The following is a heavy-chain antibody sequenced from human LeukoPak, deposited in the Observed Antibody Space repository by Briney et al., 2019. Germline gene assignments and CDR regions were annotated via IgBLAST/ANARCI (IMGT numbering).Heavy chain of an antibody. D-gene: IGHD2-2*01. Sequence: GESLKISCKASGYSFTSYWIAWVRQMPGKGLEWMGIIYPGDSDTRYSPSFQGQVTISADKSISTAYLQWSSLKASDTAMYYCARPGYCSSTSCYFDYWGQGTLVTVSS. CDR1: GYSFTSYW. CDR3: ARPGYCSSTSCYFDY. CDR2: IYPGDSDT. J-gene: IGHJ4*02. V-gene: IGHV5-51*01.